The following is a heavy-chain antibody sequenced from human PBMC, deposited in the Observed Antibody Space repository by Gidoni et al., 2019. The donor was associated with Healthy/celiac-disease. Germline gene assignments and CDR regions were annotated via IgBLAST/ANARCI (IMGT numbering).Heavy chain of an antibody. CDR3: AKDLIAVAGTGYYYGMDV. V-gene: IGHV3-9*01. J-gene: IGHJ6*02. CDR2: ISWNSGSI. D-gene: IGHD6-19*01. Sequence: EVQLVESGGGLVQPGRSLRLSCAASGFTFDDYAMHWVRQAPGKGLEWVSGISWNSGSIGYADSVKGRFTISRDNAKNSLYLQMNSLRAEDTALYYCAKDLIAVAGTGYYYGMDVWGQGTTVTVSS. CDR1: GFTFDDYA.